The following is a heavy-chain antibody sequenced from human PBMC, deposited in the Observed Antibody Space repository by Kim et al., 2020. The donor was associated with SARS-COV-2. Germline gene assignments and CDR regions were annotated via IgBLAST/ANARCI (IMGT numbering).Heavy chain of an antibody. Sequence: STYYNPPLKGRVTISLDTSRNQFSLRLTSVTATDTAVYYCARGDYFYYAMDIWGQGTTVTVSS. J-gene: IGHJ6*02. V-gene: IGHV4-30-2*04. CDR3: ARGDYFYYAMDI. CDR2: ST.